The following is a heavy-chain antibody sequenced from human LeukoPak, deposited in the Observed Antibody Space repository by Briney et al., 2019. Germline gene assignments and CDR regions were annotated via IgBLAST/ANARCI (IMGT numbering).Heavy chain of an antibody. Sequence: SETLSLTCTVSGVSLSSYYWSWSRQPPGKGLEWIGYVYSSGNTYYNPSLTSRVTISVDSSKNHFSLTLSSVTAADTAVYYCARASDYYDKHTSDYWGQGTLVTVSS. CDR1: GVSLSSYY. J-gene: IGHJ4*02. CDR2: VYSSGNT. D-gene: IGHD3-22*01. V-gene: IGHV4-59*01. CDR3: ARASDYYDKHTSDY.